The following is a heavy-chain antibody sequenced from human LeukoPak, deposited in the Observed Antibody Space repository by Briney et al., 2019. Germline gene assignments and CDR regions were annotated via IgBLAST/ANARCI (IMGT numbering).Heavy chain of an antibody. CDR2: ISAYNGNT. J-gene: IGHJ6*02. Sequence: GASVKVSCKASGYTFTSYGISWVRQAPGQGLEWMGWISAYNGNTNYAQKLQGRVTMTTDTSTSTAYMELRSLRSDDTAVYYCAREITMVRGVTYYYYYGMDVWGQGTTVTVSS. D-gene: IGHD3-10*01. CDR1: GYTFTSYG. CDR3: AREITMVRGVTYYYYYGMDV. V-gene: IGHV1-18*01.